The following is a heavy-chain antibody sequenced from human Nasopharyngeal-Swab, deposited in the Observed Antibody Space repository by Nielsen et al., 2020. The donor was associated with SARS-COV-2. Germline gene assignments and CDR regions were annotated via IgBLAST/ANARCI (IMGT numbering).Heavy chain of an antibody. Sequence: ASVKVSCKASGYTFTSNVLNWVRQAPGQGPEYIEWISTQPGAPTYAQAFPGRFVISLDTSVSTTYLQISSLKADDTAVYYCARENQEYANIWIDYWGQGTQVTVSS. V-gene: IGHV7-4-1*02. CDR3: ARENQEYANIWIDY. CDR1: GYTFTSNV. D-gene: IGHD1-1*01. CDR2: ISTQPGAP. J-gene: IGHJ4*02.